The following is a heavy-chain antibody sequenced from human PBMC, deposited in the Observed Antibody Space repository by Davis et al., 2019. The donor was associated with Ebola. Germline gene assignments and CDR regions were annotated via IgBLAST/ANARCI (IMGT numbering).Heavy chain of an antibody. J-gene: IGHJ4*02. Sequence: PGGSLRLSCAASGFTFSNAWMSWVRQAPGKGLEWVGRIKSKTDGGTTDYAAPVKGRFTISRDDSKNTLYLQMNSLKTEDTAVYYCTTLRTAALRYYFDYWGQGTLVTVSS. CDR3: TTLRTAALRYYFDY. CDR2: IKSKTDGGTT. V-gene: IGHV3-15*01. D-gene: IGHD6-6*01. CDR1: GFTFSNAW.